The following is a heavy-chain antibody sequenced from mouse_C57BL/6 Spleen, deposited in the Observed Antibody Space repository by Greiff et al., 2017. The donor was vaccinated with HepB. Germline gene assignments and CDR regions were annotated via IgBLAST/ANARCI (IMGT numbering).Heavy chain of an antibody. CDR1: GFTFSSYG. J-gene: IGHJ1*03. D-gene: IGHD6-1*01. Sequence: VQLKESGGDLVKPGGSLKLSCAASGFTFSSYGMSWVRQTPDKRLEWVATISSGGSYTYYPDSVKGRFTISRDNAKNTLYLQMSSLKSEDTAMYYCARATDWYFDVWGTGTTVTVSS. CDR2: ISSGGSYT. V-gene: IGHV5-6*01. CDR3: ARATDWYFDV.